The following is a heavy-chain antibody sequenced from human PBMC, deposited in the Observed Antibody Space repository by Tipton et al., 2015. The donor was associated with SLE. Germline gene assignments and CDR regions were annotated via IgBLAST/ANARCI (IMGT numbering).Heavy chain of an antibody. CDR2: MSPNSGNT. V-gene: IGHV1-8*01. D-gene: IGHD3-3*01. CDR1: GYTFTSSD. Sequence: QSGPEVKKPGASVKVSCKASGYTFTSSDINWVRQATGQGLEWMGWMSPNSGNTVSAQKFQGRITMTRNTSISTAYMEVSSLTSEDTAVYYCAAHGFWRGYPHYYYYDDMGVWGQGTTVTASS. J-gene: IGHJ6*02. CDR3: AAHGFWRGYPHYYYYDDMGV.